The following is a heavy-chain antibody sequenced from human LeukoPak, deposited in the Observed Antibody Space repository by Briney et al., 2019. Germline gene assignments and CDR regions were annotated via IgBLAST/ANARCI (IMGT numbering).Heavy chain of an antibody. CDR3: ARHHSFLRVAGTHWFDP. V-gene: IGHV4-34*01. CDR1: GGSFSGYY. CDR2: INHSGST. J-gene: IGHJ5*02. Sequence: PSETLSLTCAVYGGSFSGYYWSWIRQPPGKGLEWIGEINHSGSTNYNPSLKSRVTISVDTSKNQFSLKLSSVTAADTAVYYCARHHSFLRVAGTHWFDPWGQGTLVTVSS. D-gene: IGHD6-19*01.